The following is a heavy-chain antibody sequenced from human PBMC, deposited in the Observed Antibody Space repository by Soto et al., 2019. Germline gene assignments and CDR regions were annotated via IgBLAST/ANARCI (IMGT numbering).Heavy chain of an antibody. CDR1: GGSFSCYY. CDR2: INHSGST. Sequence: SETLSLTCAVYGGSFSCYYWSWIRQPPGKGLEWIGEINHSGSTNYNPSLKSRVTISVDTSTNQFSLKLSSVAAADTAVYYCARGLPPSLYYYDSSGPRKNWFGPWGQGTLVTVSS. V-gene: IGHV4-34*01. J-gene: IGHJ5*02. D-gene: IGHD3-22*01. CDR3: ARGLPPSLYYYDSSGPRKNWFGP.